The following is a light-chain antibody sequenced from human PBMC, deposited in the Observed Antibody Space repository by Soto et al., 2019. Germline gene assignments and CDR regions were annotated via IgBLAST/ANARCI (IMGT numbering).Light chain of an antibody. Sequence: DIQVTQAPPTLSASVGDRVTINCLASQSISSWLAWYQQKPGKAPKLLIYDASSLESGVPSRFSGSGSGTEFTLTISSLQPDDFATYYCQQYNSYSPTFGQGTKVDIK. CDR1: QSISSW. CDR2: DAS. J-gene: IGKJ1*01. CDR3: QQYNSYSPT. V-gene: IGKV1-5*01.